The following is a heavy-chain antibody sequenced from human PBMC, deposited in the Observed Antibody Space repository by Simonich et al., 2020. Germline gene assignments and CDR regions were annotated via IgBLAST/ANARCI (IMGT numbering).Heavy chain of an antibody. CDR3: ARGGVRSSSWYWYFDL. Sequence: QVQLVQSGAEVKKPGASVQVSCKASGYTFTGYYMHWVRQAPGQGLARTGGSNPNRGGTTLAQKFQGRGARTRDTSSSTGYMERSRLRSDDTAGYYCARGGVRSSSWYWYFDLWGRGTLVTVSS. V-gene: IGHV1-2*02. CDR1: GYTFTGYY. J-gene: IGHJ2*01. D-gene: IGHD6-13*01. CDR2: SNPNRGGT.